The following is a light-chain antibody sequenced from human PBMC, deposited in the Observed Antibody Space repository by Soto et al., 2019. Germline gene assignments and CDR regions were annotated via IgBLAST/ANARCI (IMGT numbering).Light chain of an antibody. V-gene: IGKV1-9*01. CDR3: QQFNGYPIT. CDR1: QDISSY. CDR2: AAS. J-gene: IGKJ5*01. Sequence: DLQLTQSPSFLSASVGDRVTITCRASQDISSYLAWYQQKPGKVLKLLIYAASTLQSGVPSRFSGSGSGTEFTLTISSLQPEDFATYYCQQFNGYPITFGQGTRLEIK.